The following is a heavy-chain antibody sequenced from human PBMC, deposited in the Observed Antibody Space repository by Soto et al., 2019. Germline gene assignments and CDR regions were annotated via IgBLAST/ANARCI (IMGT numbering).Heavy chain of an antibody. Sequence: SETLSLTCTVSGGSISSGGYYWSWIRQHPGKGLEWIGYIYYSGSTYYNPSLKSRVTISVDTSKNQFSLKLSSVTAADTAVYYCARDINGASGRAFSSWGQGTLVTVSS. J-gene: IGHJ5*02. CDR1: GGSISSGGYY. D-gene: IGHD1-26*01. V-gene: IGHV4-31*03. CDR3: ARDINGASGRAFSS. CDR2: IYYSGST.